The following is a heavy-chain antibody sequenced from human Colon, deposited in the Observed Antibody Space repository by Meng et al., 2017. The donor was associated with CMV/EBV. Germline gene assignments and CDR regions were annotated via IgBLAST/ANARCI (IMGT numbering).Heavy chain of an antibody. CDR1: GGSFSGYY. CDR2: INHSGST. J-gene: IGHJ4*02. D-gene: IGHD2-2*01. V-gene: IGHV4-34*01. CDR3: ARLATDVVPAALFDY. Sequence: VYGGSFSGYYRSWIRQPPGKGLEWIGEINHSGSTNYNPSLKSRVTISVDTSKNQFSLKLSSVTAADTAVYYCARLATDVVPAALFDYWGQGTLVTVSS.